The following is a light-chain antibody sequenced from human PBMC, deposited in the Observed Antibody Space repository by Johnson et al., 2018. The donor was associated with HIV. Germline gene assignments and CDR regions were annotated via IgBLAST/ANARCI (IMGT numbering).Light chain of an antibody. CDR1: KLGDKY. CDR2: QDS. CDR3: GTWDSSLSAGV. Sequence: LTQPPSVSVSPGQTASITCSGDKLGDKYACWYQQKPGQSPVLVIYQDSKRPSGIPERFSGSKSGTSATLGITGLQAGDEADYYCGTWDSSLSAGVFGTGTKVTVL. J-gene: IGLJ1*01. V-gene: IGLV3-1*01.